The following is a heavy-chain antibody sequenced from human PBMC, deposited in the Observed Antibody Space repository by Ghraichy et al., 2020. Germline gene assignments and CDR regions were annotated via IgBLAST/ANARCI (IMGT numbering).Heavy chain of an antibody. D-gene: IGHD6-19*01. J-gene: IGHJ6*02. CDR2: IWYDGSNK. CDR3: ARATQRSYSSGWYQQRTYYYYGMDV. Sequence: GGSLRLSCAASGFTFSSYGMHWVRQAPGKGLEWVAVIWYDGSNKYYADSVKGRFTISRDNSKNTLYLQMNSLRAEDTAVYYCARATQRSYSSGWYQQRTYYYYGMDVWGQGTTVTVSS. V-gene: IGHV3-33*01. CDR1: GFTFSSYG.